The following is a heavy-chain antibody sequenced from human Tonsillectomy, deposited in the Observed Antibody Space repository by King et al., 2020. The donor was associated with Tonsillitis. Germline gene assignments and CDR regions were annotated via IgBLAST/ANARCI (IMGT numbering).Heavy chain of an antibody. CDR3: ARELHDSIHYYYYMDA. Sequence: VQLQESGPGLVKPSQTLSLTCTVSGDSITSGVFYWSWIRQPAGKGLEWIGRVYTGGSTTYNPSLQSRLTMSVDTSKNQFSLMLKSVTAADTAVYFCARELHDSIHYYYYMDAWGKGTTVTVSS. CDR1: GDSITSGVFY. V-gene: IGHV4-61*02. CDR2: VYTGGST. J-gene: IGHJ6*03. D-gene: IGHD3-16*01.